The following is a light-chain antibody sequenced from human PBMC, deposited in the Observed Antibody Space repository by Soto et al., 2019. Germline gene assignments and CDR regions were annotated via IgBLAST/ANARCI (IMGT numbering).Light chain of an antibody. CDR3: ATWDDSLTGFV. CDR1: SSNLGSNS. V-gene: IGLV1-44*01. Sequence: QPVLTQPPSTSGTPGQRVTISCSGSSSNLGSNSVNWFQQLPGKAPKPLIYSNNQRPSGVPDHFSASKSGTSASLAISGLQSEDEADYYCATWDDSLTGFVFGTGTKLTVL. J-gene: IGLJ1*01. CDR2: SNN.